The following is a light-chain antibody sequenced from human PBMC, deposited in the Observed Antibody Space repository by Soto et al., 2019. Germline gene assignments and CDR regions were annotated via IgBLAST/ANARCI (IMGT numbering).Light chain of an antibody. CDR1: QTVSNNY. V-gene: IGKV3-20*01. J-gene: IGKJ5*01. Sequence: LSPGTLSLSPGERATLSCRARQTVSNNYLAWYQHKPGQAASVLIYGASSRATGIPDRFRGSGSGTDFSLTISRQQHDYVAEYCQQQDGRSPLTFGQGTQLEIK. CDR3: QQDGRSPLT. CDR2: GAS.